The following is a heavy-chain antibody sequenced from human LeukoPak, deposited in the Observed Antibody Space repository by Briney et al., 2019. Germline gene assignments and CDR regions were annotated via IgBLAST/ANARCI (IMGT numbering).Heavy chain of an antibody. Sequence: ASVKGSCKASGYTFTSYGISWVRQAPGQGLEWMGWISAYNGNTNYAQKLQGRVTMTTDISTSTAYMELRSLRSDDTAVYYCARDRGGLGNYYGMDVWGKGTTVTVSS. CDR3: ARDRGGLGNYYGMDV. V-gene: IGHV1-18*04. CDR1: GYTFTSYG. CDR2: ISAYNGNT. J-gene: IGHJ6*04.